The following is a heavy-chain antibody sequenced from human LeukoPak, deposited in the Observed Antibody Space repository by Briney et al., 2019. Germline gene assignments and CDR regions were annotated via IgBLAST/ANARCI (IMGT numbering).Heavy chain of an antibody. Sequence: SETLSLTCAVYAGSVSGYYWSWIRQPPGKGLEWLVEINHSGSTNYNPSLKSRLTISVDTSKNQFSLKLSSVTAADTAVYYCARGGRGFWSGYAARAFDIWGQGTMVTVSS. J-gene: IGHJ3*02. CDR2: INHSGST. CDR1: AGSVSGYY. D-gene: IGHD3-3*01. CDR3: ARGGRGFWSGYAARAFDI. V-gene: IGHV4-34*01.